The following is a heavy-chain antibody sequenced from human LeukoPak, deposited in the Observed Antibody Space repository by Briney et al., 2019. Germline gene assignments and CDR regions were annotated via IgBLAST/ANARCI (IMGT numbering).Heavy chain of an antibody. V-gene: IGHV4-39*01. J-gene: IGHJ4*02. D-gene: IGHD5-18*01. CDR2: IYYSGST. CDR1: GGSISSSFYY. CDR3: ARVPGYSYGYFDY. Sequence: SETLSLTCTVSGGSISSSFYYWGWIRQPPGKGLEWIGSIYYSGSTYYNPSLKSRVTISVDTSKNQFSLKLSSVIAADTAVYYCARVPGYSYGYFDYWGQGTLVTVSS.